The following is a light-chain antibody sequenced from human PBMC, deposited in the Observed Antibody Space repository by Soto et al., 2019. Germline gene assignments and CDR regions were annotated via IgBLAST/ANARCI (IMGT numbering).Light chain of an antibody. J-gene: IGKJ1*01. Sequence: EIVLTQSPSTLSVSPGERATLSFRASQSFNSIYVAWYKQKPAQAPRLHVYGASRRATGIPYRFSGSGSGTDFTLTIIRLEHEDFELYHCHKYDRWTFGQGTKVDIK. CDR2: GAS. CDR3: HKYDRWT. V-gene: IGKV3-20*01. CDR1: QSFNSIY.